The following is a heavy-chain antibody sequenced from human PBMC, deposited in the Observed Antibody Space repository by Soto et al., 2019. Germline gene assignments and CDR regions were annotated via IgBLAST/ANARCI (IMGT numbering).Heavy chain of an antibody. V-gene: IGHV4-31*03. CDR1: GGSISSGGYY. CDR3: ARSSPVVTAP. Sequence: QVQLQETGPGLVKPSQTLSLTCTVSGGSISSGGYYWSWVRQHPGKGLEWIGYIYYSGSTYYNPSLKSRITISVDTSKNQFSLKLSSVTAADTAVYYCARSSPVVTAPWGQGTLVTVSS. CDR2: IYYSGST. D-gene: IGHD2-21*02. J-gene: IGHJ5*02.